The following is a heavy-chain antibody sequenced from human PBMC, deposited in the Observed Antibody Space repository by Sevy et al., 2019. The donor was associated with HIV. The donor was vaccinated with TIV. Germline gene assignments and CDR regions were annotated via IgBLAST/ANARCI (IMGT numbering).Heavy chain of an antibody. CDR3: ARDPPSYYDYRTGYHDF. J-gene: IGHJ4*01. D-gene: IGHD3-3*01. Sequence: GGSLRLSCAASGFTFEDYGMSWVRQVPGKGPEWVSGINWNGGSTSYADSVKGRITISRDNAKKSLYLQMKGLRAEDTALYYCARDPPSYYDYRTGYHDFWGQGTRVTVSS. CDR2: INWNGGST. V-gene: IGHV3-20*04. CDR1: GFTFEDYG.